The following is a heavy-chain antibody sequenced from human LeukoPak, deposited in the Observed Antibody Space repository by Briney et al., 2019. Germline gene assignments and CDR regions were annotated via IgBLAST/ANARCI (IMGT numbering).Heavy chain of an antibody. CDR1: GGSISSYY. V-gene: IGHV4-59*08. CDR2: IYYSGST. D-gene: IGHD6-13*01. Sequence: SETLSLTCTVSGGSISSYYWSWIREPPGKGLEWIGYIYYSGSTNYNPPLKSRVTISVDTSKTQFSLKLSSVTAADTAVYYCARGKVPKAAQDYWGQGTLVTVSS. J-gene: IGHJ4*01. CDR3: ARGKVPKAAQDY.